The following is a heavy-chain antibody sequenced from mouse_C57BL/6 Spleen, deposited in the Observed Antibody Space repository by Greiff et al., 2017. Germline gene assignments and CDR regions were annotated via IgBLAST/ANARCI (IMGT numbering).Heavy chain of an antibody. D-gene: IGHD1-1*01. CDR2: INPNNGGT. V-gene: IGHV1-26*01. J-gene: IGHJ1*03. Sequence: VQLQQSGPELVKPGASVKISCKASGYTFTDYYMNWVKQSHGKSLEWIGDINPNNGGTSYNQKFKGKATLTVDKSSSTAYMELRSLTSEDSAVYYCAREDYYGSAYFDVWGTGTTVTVSS. CDR3: AREDYYGSAYFDV. CDR1: GYTFTDYY.